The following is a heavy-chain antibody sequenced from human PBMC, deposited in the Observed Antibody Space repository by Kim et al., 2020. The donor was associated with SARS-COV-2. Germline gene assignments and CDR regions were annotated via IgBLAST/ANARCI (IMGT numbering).Heavy chain of an antibody. Sequence: ASVKVSCKASGYTFTTYAMQWVRQAPGQGLEWMGWINPTRGNTKYSDTFQGRITITRDTSASTAYMELSSLRPEDTAVYYCARSVAIMPPGMDVCGQGTTVTDSS. J-gene: IGHJ6*02. CDR3: ARSVAIMPPGMDV. CDR1: GYTFTTYA. CDR2: INPTRGNT. D-gene: IGHD2-21*01. V-gene: IGHV1-3*01.